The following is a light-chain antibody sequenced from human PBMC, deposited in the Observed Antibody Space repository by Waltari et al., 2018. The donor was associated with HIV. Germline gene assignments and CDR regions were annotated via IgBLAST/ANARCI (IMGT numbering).Light chain of an antibody. CDR2: QAY. V-gene: IGKV1-5*03. J-gene: IGKJ1*01. CDR3: QHHNTYPGA. Sequence: RTQSPSTLSASVGDRVTITCRSSQSVNGWLAWYQQKLGRAPKLLIYQAYTLKSGVPSRFSGSGSGTAFTPTIRSLKHADFVTYYCQHHNTYPGAFGQGTKVEI. CDR1: QSVNGW.